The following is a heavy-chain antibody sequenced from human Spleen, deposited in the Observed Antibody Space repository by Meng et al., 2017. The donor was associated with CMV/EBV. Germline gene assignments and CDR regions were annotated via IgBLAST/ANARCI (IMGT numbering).Heavy chain of an antibody. CDR3: ARDLDMGYFDL. J-gene: IGHJ4*02. Sequence: GGSLRLSCAASGFFVDTHYINWLRQAPGKGLEWVSLMSSGGTTYYADSVRGRFTMSRDNSKNTLWLQMNGLRDEDTAVYYCARDLDMGYFDLWGQGRLVTVSS. CDR1: GFFVDTHY. CDR2: MSSGGTT. V-gene: IGHV3-53*01.